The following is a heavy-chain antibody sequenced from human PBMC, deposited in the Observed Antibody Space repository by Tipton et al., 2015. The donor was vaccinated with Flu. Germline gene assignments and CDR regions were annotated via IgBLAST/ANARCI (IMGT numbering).Heavy chain of an antibody. CDR2: INEDGSTT. CDR3: ARGFIRLCDY. CDR1: GFAFSSYW. V-gene: IGHV3-7*01. Sequence: VQLVQSGGGLVQAGRSLRLSCAASGFAFSSYWILWVRQAPGKGLEWVANINEDGSTTYYLGSVKGRFTISRDNARNSVFLQMNSLRADDTAVYYCARGFIRLCDYWGQGTLVTVSS. J-gene: IGHJ4*02. D-gene: IGHD3-16*01.